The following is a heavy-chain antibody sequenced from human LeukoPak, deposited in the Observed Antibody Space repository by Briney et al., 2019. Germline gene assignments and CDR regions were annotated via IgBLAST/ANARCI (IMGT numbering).Heavy chain of an antibody. CDR1: GFTFINYA. J-gene: IGHJ4*02. V-gene: IGHV3-23*01. CDR3: AKDSTVGVGY. Sequence: PGGSLRLSCATSGFTFINYAMNWVRQAPGKGLEWVSTIGGAGDTYYADSVRGRFTVSRDDSKNTLNLQMSSLRAEDTAVYYCAKDSTVGVGYWGQGTLVTVSS. CDR2: IGGAGDT. D-gene: IGHD1-26*01.